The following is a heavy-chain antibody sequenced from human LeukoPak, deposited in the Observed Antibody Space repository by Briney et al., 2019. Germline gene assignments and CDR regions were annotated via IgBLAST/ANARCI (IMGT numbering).Heavy chain of an antibody. CDR2: ISAYNGNT. D-gene: IGHD6-6*01. Sequence: PWASVKVSCKASGYTFTSYGISWVRQAPGQGLEWMGWISAYNGNTNYAQKLQSRVTMTTDTSTSTAYMELRSLRSDDTAVYYCARGGKLEQLVLFYYYYMDVWGKGTTVTASS. CDR3: ARGGKLEQLVLFYYYYMDV. CDR1: GYTFTSYG. J-gene: IGHJ6*03. V-gene: IGHV1-18*01.